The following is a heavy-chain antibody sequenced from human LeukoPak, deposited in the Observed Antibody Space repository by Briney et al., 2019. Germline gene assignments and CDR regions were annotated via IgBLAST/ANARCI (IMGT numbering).Heavy chain of an antibody. V-gene: IGHV4-4*02. CDR2: IYHSGST. Sequence: SGTLSLTCAVSGGSISSSNWWSWVRQHPGKRLEGSGEIYHSGSTNYDPSLKSRVTISVDKSKNQFSLKLSSVTAADTAVYYCARVPYSSSWPGFDPWGQGTLVTVSS. CDR1: GGSISSSNW. J-gene: IGHJ5*02. D-gene: IGHD6-13*01. CDR3: ARVPYSSSWPGFDP.